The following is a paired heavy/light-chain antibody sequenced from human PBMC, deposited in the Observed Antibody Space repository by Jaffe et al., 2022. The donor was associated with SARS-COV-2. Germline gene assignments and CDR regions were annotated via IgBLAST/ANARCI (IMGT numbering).Light chain of an antibody. V-gene: IGLV4-69*01. CDR1: SGHTSYA. Sequence: QLVLTQSPSASASLGASVKLTCTLSSGHTSYAVAWHQQQPEKGPRFLMKVNSDGSHRKGDGIPDRFSGSSSGAERYLTISSLQSEDEADYNCQTWGTGIVLFGGGTKLTVL. CDR2: VNSDGSH. J-gene: IGLJ2*01. CDR3: QTWGTGIVL.
Heavy chain of an antibody. D-gene: IGHD3-22*01. CDR1: GFNVSNSG. CDR3: ARPYYDTSDYSVYFDY. J-gene: IGHJ4*02. V-gene: IGHV3-33*01. CDR2: IWDDGDAK. Sequence: QVQLVESGGGVVQPGRSLRLSCAASGFNVSNSGMHWVRQAPGKGLEWVALIWDDGDAKDYADSVKGRFTLSRDNSKNTVYLQMNSLRAEDTAVYYCARPYYDTSDYSVYFDYWGQGTQVTVSS.